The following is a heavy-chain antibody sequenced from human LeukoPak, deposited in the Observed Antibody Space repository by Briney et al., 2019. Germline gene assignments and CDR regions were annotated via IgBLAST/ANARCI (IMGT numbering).Heavy chain of an antibody. V-gene: IGHV3-7*03. Sequence: GGSLRLSCAVSGFTFSGFWMSWSRQAPGKGLERVASINSDGSEGYYADVVKGRFTISRDNAKNSLYLQINSLRAEDTAVYYCARDLGLAFDIWGQGTMVTVSS. CDR3: ARDLGLAFDI. CDR2: INSDGSEG. D-gene: IGHD3/OR15-3a*01. CDR1: GFTFSGFW. J-gene: IGHJ3*02.